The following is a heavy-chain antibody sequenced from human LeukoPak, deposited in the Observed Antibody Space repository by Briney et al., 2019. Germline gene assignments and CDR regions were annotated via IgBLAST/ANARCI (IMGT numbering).Heavy chain of an antibody. CDR2: ISGSGGST. J-gene: IGHJ5*02. CDR1: GFTFSCYA. V-gene: IGHV3-23*01. D-gene: IGHD6-19*01. CDR3: AKIAVADINWFDP. Sequence: TGGSLRLSCAASGFTFSCYAMRWVRQAPGKGLEWVSAISGSGGSTYYADSVKGRFTISRDNSKNTLYLQMNSLRAEDAAVYYCAKIAVADINWFDPWGQGTLVTVSS.